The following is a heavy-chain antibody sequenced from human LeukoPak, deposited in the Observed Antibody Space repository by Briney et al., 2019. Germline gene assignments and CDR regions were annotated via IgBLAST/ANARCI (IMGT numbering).Heavy chain of an antibody. CDR1: GGSISSTTYY. V-gene: IGHV4-39*01. D-gene: IGHD2-8*02. Sequence: SETLSLTCNVSGGSISSTTYYWGWIRQPPGKGLEWIGSIYYDGRTYYNPSLQSRLTISVDTSKNQFSLRLSSVTAADTAVYYCARRVYCTGGACRNWYFDLWGRGTLATVSS. CDR2: IYYDGRT. J-gene: IGHJ2*01. CDR3: ARRVYCTGGACRNWYFDL.